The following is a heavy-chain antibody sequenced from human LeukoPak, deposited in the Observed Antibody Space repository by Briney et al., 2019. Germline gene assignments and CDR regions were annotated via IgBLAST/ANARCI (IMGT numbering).Heavy chain of an antibody. Sequence: SETLPLTCTVSGGSISSYYWSWIRQPPGKGLEWIGYIYYSGSTNYNPSLKSRVTISVDTSKNQFSLKLSSVTAADTAVYYCARVQAYGDYFDYWGQGTLVTVSS. D-gene: IGHD4-17*01. CDR3: ARVQAYGDYFDY. V-gene: IGHV4-59*01. J-gene: IGHJ4*02. CDR2: IYYSGST. CDR1: GGSISSYY.